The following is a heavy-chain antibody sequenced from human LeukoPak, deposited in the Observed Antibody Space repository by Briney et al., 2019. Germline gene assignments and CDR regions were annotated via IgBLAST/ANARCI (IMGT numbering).Heavy chain of an antibody. Sequence: SETLSLTCTVSGGSISSSSYYWGWIRQPPGKGLEWIGYTYYSGSTNYNPSLKSRVTISVDTSKNQFSLKLSSVTAADTAVYYCARGRAAAGLWGQGTLVTVSS. V-gene: IGHV4-61*05. CDR3: ARGRAAAGL. CDR2: TYYSGST. D-gene: IGHD6-13*01. J-gene: IGHJ4*02. CDR1: GGSISSSSYY.